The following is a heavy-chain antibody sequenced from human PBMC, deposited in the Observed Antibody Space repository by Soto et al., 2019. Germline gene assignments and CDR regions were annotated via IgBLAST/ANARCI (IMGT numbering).Heavy chain of an antibody. CDR1: GGSMSSYY. CDR2: IYYSGYT. J-gene: IGHJ5*02. V-gene: IGHV4-59*01. CDR3: ARGDHFDSSGPFDP. Sequence: SETLSLTCTVSGGSMSSYYWYWLRQPPGKGLECIGYIYYSGYTNYSPSLKSRVTMSVDTSKNHFSLKLSSVTAADTAVYYCARGDHFDSSGPFDPWGQGTLVTVSS. D-gene: IGHD3-22*01.